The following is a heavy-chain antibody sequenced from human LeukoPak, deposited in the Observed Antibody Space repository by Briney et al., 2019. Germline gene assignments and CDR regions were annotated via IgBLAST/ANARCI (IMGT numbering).Heavy chain of an antibody. Sequence: GASVKVSCKASGYTFTSYGISWVRQAPGQGLEWMGWISAYNGNTNYAQKLQGRVTMTTDTSTSTAYMELSRLRSDDTAVYYCASSVSYNWNDAGTSFGAFDIWGQGTMVTVSS. CDR2: ISAYNGNT. V-gene: IGHV1-18*01. CDR1: GYTFTSYG. CDR3: ASSVSYNWNDAGTSFGAFDI. D-gene: IGHD1-20*01. J-gene: IGHJ3*02.